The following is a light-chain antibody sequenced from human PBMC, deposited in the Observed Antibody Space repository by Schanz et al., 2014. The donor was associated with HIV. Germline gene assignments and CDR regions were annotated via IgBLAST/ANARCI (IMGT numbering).Light chain of an antibody. Sequence: QSVLTQPPSVSAAPGQKVTISCSGSSSNIGKNSVSWYQQLPGTAPKLLIYDNNRRPSGIPARFSGSKSGTSATLGITGLQTGDEADYYCGTWDSSLSVWVFGGGTKLTVL. J-gene: IGLJ3*02. CDR2: DNN. CDR1: SSNIGKNS. CDR3: GTWDSSLSVWV. V-gene: IGLV1-51*01.